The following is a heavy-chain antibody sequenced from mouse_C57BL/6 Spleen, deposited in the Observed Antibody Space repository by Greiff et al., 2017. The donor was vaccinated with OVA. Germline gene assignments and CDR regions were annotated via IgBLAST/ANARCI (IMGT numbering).Heavy chain of an antibody. D-gene: IGHD2-4*01. CDR2: INPNNGGT. J-gene: IGHJ4*01. V-gene: IGHV1-22*01. Sequence: EVQRVESGPELVKPGASVKMSCKASGYTFTDYNMHWVKQSHGKSLEWIGYINPNNGGTSYNQKFKGKATLTVNKSSSTAYMELRSLTSEDSAVYYCARFDYDVGAMDYWGQGTSVTVSS. CDR3: ARFDYDVGAMDY. CDR1: GYTFTDYN.